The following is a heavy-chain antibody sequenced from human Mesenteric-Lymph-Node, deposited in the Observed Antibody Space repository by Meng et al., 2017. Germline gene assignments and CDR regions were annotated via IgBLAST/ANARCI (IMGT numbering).Heavy chain of an antibody. CDR3: ARRGSSWYFDS. D-gene: IGHD6-13*01. J-gene: IGHJ4*02. CDR1: GGSFSGYY. V-gene: IGHV4-34*01. CDR2: INHSGST. Sequence: QVQPQQGGGGLLKPSGAPSPTCAVYGGSFSGYYWSWIRQPPGKGLEWIGEINHSGSTNYNPSLKSRVTISVDTSKNQFSLKLSSVTAADTAVYYCARRGSSWYFDSWGQGALVTVSS.